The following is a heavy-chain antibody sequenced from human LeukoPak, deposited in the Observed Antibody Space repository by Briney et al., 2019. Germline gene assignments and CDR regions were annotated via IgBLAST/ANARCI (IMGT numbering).Heavy chain of an antibody. J-gene: IGHJ3*01. Sequence: GGSLRLSCAASGFTFINAWMSWVRQAPGKGLEWVGHIKSKTDGGTTDYGAPVNGRFTISRDDSKNTVYLQMNSLKTEDTAVYYCTTDPRYYDNSGYYYLVEAFDVWGQGTKVIVSS. CDR2: IKSKTDGGTT. V-gene: IGHV3-15*01. CDR1: GFTFINAW. D-gene: IGHD3-22*01. CDR3: TTDPRYYDNSGYYYLVEAFDV.